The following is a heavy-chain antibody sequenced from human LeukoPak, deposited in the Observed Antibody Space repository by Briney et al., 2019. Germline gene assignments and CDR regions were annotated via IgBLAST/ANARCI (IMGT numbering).Heavy chain of an antibody. CDR2: ISSSGSTI. CDR3: ATPGAWGDAFDI. J-gene: IGHJ3*02. D-gene: IGHD7-27*01. V-gene: IGHV3-48*04. Sequence: LSGGSLRLSCVASGFTFNRYAINWVRQAPGKGLEWVSYISSSGSTIYYADSVKGRFTISRDNAKNSLNLQMNSLRAEDTAVYYCATPGAWGDAFDIWGQGTMVTISS. CDR1: GFTFNRYA.